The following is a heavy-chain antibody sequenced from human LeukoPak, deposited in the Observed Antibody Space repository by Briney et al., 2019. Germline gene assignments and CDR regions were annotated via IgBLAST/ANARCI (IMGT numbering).Heavy chain of an antibody. J-gene: IGHJ4*02. Sequence: GGSLRLSCAASGFTFSSYSMNWVRQAPGKGLEWVSSISSSSSYIYYADSVKGRFTISRDNAKNSLYLQMNSLGAEDTAVYYCARDRVAVGETTFDYWGQGTLVTVSS. CDR3: ARDRVAVGETTFDY. CDR2: ISSSSSYI. CDR1: GFTFSSYS. V-gene: IGHV3-21*01. D-gene: IGHD6-19*01.